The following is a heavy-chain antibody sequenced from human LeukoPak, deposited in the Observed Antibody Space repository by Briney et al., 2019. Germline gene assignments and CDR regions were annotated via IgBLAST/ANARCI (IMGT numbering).Heavy chain of an antibody. CDR2: INHSGST. V-gene: IGHV4-34*01. CDR1: GGSFSGYY. Sequence: SETLSLTCAVYGGSFSGYYWSWIRQPPGKGLEWIGEINHSGSTNYNPSLKSRVTISVDTSKNQFSLELSSVTAADTAVYYCARGGHGIWFDPWGQGTLVTVSS. CDR3: ARGGHGIWFDP. J-gene: IGHJ5*02.